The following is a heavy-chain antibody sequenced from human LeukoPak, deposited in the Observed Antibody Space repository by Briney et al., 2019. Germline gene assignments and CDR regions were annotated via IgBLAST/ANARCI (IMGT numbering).Heavy chain of an antibody. D-gene: IGHD3-10*01. V-gene: IGHV4-4*07. J-gene: IGHJ5*02. CDR3: ARDATTVWFGEQLLIGFDP. Sequence: PSETLSLTCTVSGDSISSHYWSWIRQPAGKGLEWIGRVYSSGSTNFNPSLKSRVTMSVDTSKNQFSLKLSSVTAADTAVYYCARDATTVWFGEQLLIGFDPWGQGILVTVST. CDR1: GDSISSHY. CDR2: VYSSGST.